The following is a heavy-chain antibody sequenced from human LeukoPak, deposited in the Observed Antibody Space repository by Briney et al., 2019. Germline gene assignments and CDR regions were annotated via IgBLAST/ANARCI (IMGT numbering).Heavy chain of an antibody. V-gene: IGHV3-30*02. CDR2: IRYDGSNK. Sequence: GGSLRLSCAASGFTFSSYGMHWVRQAPGKGLEWVAFIRYDGSNKYYADSVKGRFTISRDNSKNTLYGQMNTLRADDTAIYYCARETPHNDFWGQGTLVTVSS. CDR3: ARETPHNDF. CDR1: GFTFSSYG. J-gene: IGHJ4*02.